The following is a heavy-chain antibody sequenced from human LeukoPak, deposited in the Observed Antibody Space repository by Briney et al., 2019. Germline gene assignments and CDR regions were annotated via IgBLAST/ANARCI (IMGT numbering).Heavy chain of an antibody. CDR2: ISGSGGST. CDR3: AKVGDGEMATIHFDY. Sequence: GGSLRLSCAASGFTFSSYAMSWVRQAPGKGLEWVSAISGSGGSTYYADSVKGRLTISRDNSKNTLYLQMNSLRAEDTAVYYCAKVGDGEMATIHFDYWGQGTLVTVSS. V-gene: IGHV3-23*01. CDR1: GFTFSSYA. D-gene: IGHD5-24*01. J-gene: IGHJ4*02.